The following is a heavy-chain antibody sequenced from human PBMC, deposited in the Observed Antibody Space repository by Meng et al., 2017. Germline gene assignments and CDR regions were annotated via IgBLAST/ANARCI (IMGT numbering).Heavy chain of an antibody. CDR1: GGSISSSNW. D-gene: IGHD7-27*01. J-gene: IGHJ4*02. CDR3: ARIGDWGSTRYFDY. CDR2: IYHSGST. Sequence: VQRQESGPGRVKPSGTLSLTFSVSGGSISSSNWWSWVRQPPGKGLEWIGEIYHSGSTNYNPSLKSRVTISVDKSKNQFSLKLSSVTAADTAVYYCARIGDWGSTRYFDYWGQGTLVTVSS. V-gene: IGHV4-4*02.